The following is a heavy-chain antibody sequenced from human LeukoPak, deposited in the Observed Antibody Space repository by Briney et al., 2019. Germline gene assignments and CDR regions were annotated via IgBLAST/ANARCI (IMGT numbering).Heavy chain of an antibody. V-gene: IGHV3-23*01. CDR3: AKVNSGSYLGAFDI. CDR2: IFPSGGEI. J-gene: IGHJ3*02. D-gene: IGHD1-26*01. CDR1: GFTFSTFA. Sequence: PGGSLRLSCAASGFTFSTFAMIWVRQPPGKGLEWVSSIFPSGGEIHYADSVRGRFTISRDNSKSTLSLQMNSLRAEDTAVYYCAKVNSGSYLGAFDIWGQGTMVTVSS.